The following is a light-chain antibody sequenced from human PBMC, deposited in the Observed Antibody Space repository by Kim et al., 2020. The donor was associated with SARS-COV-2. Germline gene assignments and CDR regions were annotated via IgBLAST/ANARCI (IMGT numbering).Light chain of an antibody. Sequence: EIVLTQSPATLSLSPGETATLSCRASQSVYSYLAWYQQKPGQAPRLLIYGASNRATGIPARFSGSGSGTDFTLTISSLEPEDFAIYYCQQRYDWPPLTFGGGTKVDIK. V-gene: IGKV3-11*01. CDR2: GAS. CDR3: QQRYDWPPLT. J-gene: IGKJ4*01. CDR1: QSVYSY.